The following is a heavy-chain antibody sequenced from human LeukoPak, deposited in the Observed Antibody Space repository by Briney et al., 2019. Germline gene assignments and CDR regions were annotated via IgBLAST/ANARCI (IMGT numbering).Heavy chain of an antibody. CDR2: ISGSGGST. CDR1: GFTFSSYA. J-gene: IGHJ4*02. V-gene: IGHV3-23*01. Sequence: PGGSLRLSCAASGFTFSSYAMSWVRQAPGKGLEWVSAISGSGGSTYYADSVKGRFTISRDNAKNSVYLQMNSLRVEDTAVYYCVRGTEDTAVVFDYWGQGTLVTVSS. CDR3: VRGTEDTAVVFDY. D-gene: IGHD5-18*01.